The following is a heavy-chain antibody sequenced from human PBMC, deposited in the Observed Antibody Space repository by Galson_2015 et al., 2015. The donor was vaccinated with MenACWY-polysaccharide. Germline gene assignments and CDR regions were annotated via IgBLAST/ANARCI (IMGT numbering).Heavy chain of an antibody. V-gene: IGHV2-5*02. CDR3: AHRRGDSSTWYITSFDY. CDR2: IYWDDDK. D-gene: IGHD6-13*01. CDR1: GFSLSTSRVG. J-gene: IGHJ4*02. Sequence: PALVKPTQTLTLTCTFSGFSLSTSRVGVGWMRQPPGKALEWLALIYWDDDKRYSPSLKSRLTITKDTSKNQVVLTMTSMDPVDTATYYCAHRRGDSSTWYITSFDYWGQGTLVTVSS.